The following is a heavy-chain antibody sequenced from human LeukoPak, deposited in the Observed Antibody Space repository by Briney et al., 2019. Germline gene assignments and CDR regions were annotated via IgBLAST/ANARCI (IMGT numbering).Heavy chain of an antibody. CDR1: GFAFRSYN. D-gene: IGHD3-10*01. CDR2: IDISSTYI. V-gene: IGHV3-21*04. J-gene: IGHJ4*02. CDR3: ARVGESVSSSLFDY. Sequence: GGSLRLSCAASGFAFRSYNMNWVRQAPGKGLEWVSSIDISSTYIFYADSVKGRFTISRDNAKNSLYLQMNSLRAADTAVYYCARVGESVSSSLFDYWGQGTLVTVSS.